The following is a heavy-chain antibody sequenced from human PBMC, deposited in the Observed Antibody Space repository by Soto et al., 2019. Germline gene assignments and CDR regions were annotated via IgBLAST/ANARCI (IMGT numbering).Heavy chain of an antibody. V-gene: IGHV3-30-3*01. CDR3: ARGPEWFLVFPENYGMDV. D-gene: IGHD3-10*01. CDR1: GFTFSSYA. CDR2: ISYDGSNK. J-gene: IGHJ6*02. Sequence: QVQLVESGGGVVQPGRSLRLSCAASGFTFSSYAMHWVCQAPGKGLEWVAVISYDGSNKYYADSVKGRFTISRDNSKNTLYLQMNSLRAEDTAVYYCARGPEWFLVFPENYGMDVWGQGTTVTVSS.